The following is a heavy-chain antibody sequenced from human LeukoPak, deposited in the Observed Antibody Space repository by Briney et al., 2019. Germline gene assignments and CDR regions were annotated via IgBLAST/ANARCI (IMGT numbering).Heavy chain of an antibody. CDR1: GYTFTSYG. CDR2: ISAYNGNT. D-gene: IGHD6-13*01. J-gene: IGHJ4*02. CDR3: ARDLTPYVAAAGTRPFDY. V-gene: IGHV1-18*01. Sequence: ASVKVSCKASGYTFTSYGMSWVRQAPGQGLEWMGWISAYNGNTNYAQKLQGRVTMTTDTSTSTAYMELRSLRSDDTAVYYCARDLTPYVAAAGTRPFDYWGQGTLVTVSS.